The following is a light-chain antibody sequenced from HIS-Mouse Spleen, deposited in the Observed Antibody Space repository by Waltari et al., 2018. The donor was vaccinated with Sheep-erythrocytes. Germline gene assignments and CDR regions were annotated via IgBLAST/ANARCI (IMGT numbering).Light chain of an antibody. CDR1: SSDVGGYNY. CDR3: SSYTSSSTQV. CDR2: EVS. Sequence: QSALTQPASVSGSPGQSITISCTGTSSDVGGYNYVSWYQQHPGKAPKLMIYEVSNRPSGVSNRFSGSKSGNTDSLTISGLQAEDEADYYCSSYTSSSTQVFGGGTKLTVL. J-gene: IGLJ2*01. V-gene: IGLV2-14*01.